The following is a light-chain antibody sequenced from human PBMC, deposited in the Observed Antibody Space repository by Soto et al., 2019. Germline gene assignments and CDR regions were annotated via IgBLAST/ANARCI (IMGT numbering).Light chain of an antibody. CDR1: QRVSSTY. CDR2: GGS. V-gene: IGKV3-20*01. CDR3: QQYGSLIT. Sequence: EIVLTQSPGTLSLSPGESVTLSCRASQRVSSTYLAWHQLKPGQAPRLLIYGGSSRATGIPDRFSGSVSGTDFTLTISRLEPEDFAVYYCQQYGSLITFGQGTRLEIK. J-gene: IGKJ5*01.